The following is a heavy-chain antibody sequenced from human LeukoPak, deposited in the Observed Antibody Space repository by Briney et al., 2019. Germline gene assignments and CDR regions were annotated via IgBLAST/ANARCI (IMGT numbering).Heavy chain of an antibody. CDR1: GFTVSSNY. J-gene: IGHJ6*02. V-gene: IGHV3-53*01. Sequence: GGSLRLSCAATGFTVSSNYMSWVRQAPGKGLEWVSVIYSGGSTYYADSVKGRFTISRDNSKNTLYLQMNSLRAEDTAVYYCARDLNYYYYGMDVWGQGTTVTVSS. CDR3: ARDLNYYYYGMDV. CDR2: IYSGGST.